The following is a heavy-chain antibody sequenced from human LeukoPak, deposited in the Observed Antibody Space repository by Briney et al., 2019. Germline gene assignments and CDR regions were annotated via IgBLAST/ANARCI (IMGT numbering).Heavy chain of an antibody. J-gene: IGHJ6*02. V-gene: IGHV1-46*01. CDR1: GYTFTSYY. CDR2: INPSGGST. D-gene: IGHD6-13*01. Sequence: ASVKVSCKASGYTFTSYYMHWVRQAPGQGLEWMGIINPSGGSTSYAQKFQGRVTMTRDTSTSTVYMELSSLRSEDTALYYCAKDFSSRIPGYFGMDVWGQGTTVTVSS. CDR3: AKDFSSRIPGYFGMDV.